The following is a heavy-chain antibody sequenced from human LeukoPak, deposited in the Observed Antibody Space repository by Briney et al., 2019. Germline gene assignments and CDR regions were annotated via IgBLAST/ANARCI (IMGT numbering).Heavy chain of an antibody. CDR3: AKDDYGDYEGY. D-gene: IGHD4-17*01. CDR1: GFTISSNY. Sequence: PGGSLRLSCAASGFTISSNYMSWVRQAPGKGLEWVSAISGSGGSTYYADSVKGRFTISRDNSKNTLYLQMNSLRAEDTAVYYCAKDDYGDYEGYWGQGTLVTVSS. J-gene: IGHJ4*02. CDR2: ISGSGGST. V-gene: IGHV3-23*01.